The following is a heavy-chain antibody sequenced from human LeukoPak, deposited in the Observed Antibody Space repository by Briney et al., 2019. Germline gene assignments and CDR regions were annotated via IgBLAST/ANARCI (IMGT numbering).Heavy chain of an antibody. CDR2: ISSSSSYI. CDR1: GFTFSSYS. J-gene: IGHJ4*02. Sequence: GGSLRLSCAASGFTFSSYSMNWVRQAPGKGLEWVSSISSSSSYIYYADSAKGRFTISRDNAKNSLYLQMNSLRAEDTAVYYCARALGIQLNYWGQGTLVTVSS. D-gene: IGHD5-18*01. CDR3: ARALGIQLNY. V-gene: IGHV3-21*01.